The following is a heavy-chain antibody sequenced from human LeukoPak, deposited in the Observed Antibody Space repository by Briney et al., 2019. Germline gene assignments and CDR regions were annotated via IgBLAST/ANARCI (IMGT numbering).Heavy chain of an antibody. CDR2: IKQDGSEK. J-gene: IGHJ4*02. CDR3: ARKNGLDY. CDR1: GFTFSSYW. V-gene: IGHV3-7*01. Sequence: GGSLTLSCAASGFTFSSYWIRWLRQAPGKGREWVANIKQDGSEKYYVDPVKGRFTISRDNAKNSLYLQMNSLRAEDTAVYYCARKNGLDYWGQGTLVTVSS.